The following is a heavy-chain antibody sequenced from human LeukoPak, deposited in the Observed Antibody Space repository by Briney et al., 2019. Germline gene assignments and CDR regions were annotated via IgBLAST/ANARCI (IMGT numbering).Heavy chain of an antibody. Sequence: GGSLRLSCAAPGFTFSSYWMSWVRQAPGKGLEWVANIKQDGSEKCYVDSVKGRFTISRDNAKNSLYLQMNSLRAEDTAVYYCARALVATISSTWTTVTTRGFDYWGQGTLVTVSS. CDR1: GFTFSSYW. CDR2: IKQDGSEK. CDR3: ARALVATISSTWTTVTTRGFDY. V-gene: IGHV3-7*01. D-gene: IGHD4-17*01. J-gene: IGHJ4*02.